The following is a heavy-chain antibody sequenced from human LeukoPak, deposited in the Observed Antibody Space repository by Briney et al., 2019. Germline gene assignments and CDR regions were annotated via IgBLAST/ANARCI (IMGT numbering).Heavy chain of an antibody. V-gene: IGHV3-30*04. CDR3: ARDLLGVSYGMDV. J-gene: IGHJ6*02. Sequence: GGSLRLSCAASGFTFSTYPMHWVRQAPGKGLEWVSVISKDGREKHFADPVKGRFTISRDNSRNTLYLQMNSLRAEDTAVYYCARDLLGVSYGMDVWGQGTTVTVSS. CDR1: GFTFSTYP. D-gene: IGHD2-15*01. CDR2: ISKDGREK.